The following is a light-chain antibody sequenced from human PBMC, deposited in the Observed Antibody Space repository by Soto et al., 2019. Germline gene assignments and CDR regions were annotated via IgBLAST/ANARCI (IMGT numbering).Light chain of an antibody. CDR3: QQYYSTPLT. V-gene: IGKV4-1*01. Sequence: DIVMTQSPDSLAVSLGERATINCKSSQSVLYSSNNKNYVAWYQQKPGQPPKLLIYWASTRESGVPDRFSGSGSGTDFTLTISSLQAEDVAGYYCQQYYSTPLTCGGGTKVEIK. CDR1: QSVLYSSNNKNY. CDR2: WAS. J-gene: IGKJ4*01.